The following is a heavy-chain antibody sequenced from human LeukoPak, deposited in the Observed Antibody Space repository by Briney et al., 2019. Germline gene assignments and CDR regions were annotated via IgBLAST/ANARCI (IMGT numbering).Heavy chain of an antibody. D-gene: IGHD2-2*01. CDR1: GGSISSYY. J-gene: IGHJ4*02. CDR2: IYYSGST. V-gene: IGHV4-59*08. CDR3: ARRGYCSSTSCSYFDY. Sequence: SETLSLTRTVSGGSISSYYWSWIRQPPGKGLEWIGYIYYSGSTNYNPSLKGRVTISVDTSKNQFSLKLSSVTAADTAVYYCARRGYCSSTSCSYFDYWGQGTLVTVSS.